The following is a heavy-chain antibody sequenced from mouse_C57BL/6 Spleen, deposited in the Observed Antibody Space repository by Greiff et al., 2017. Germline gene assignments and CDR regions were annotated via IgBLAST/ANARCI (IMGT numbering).Heavy chain of an antibody. CDR2: IRLKSDNYAT. CDR1: GFTFSNYW. CDR3: TGDWAWFAY. Sequence: EVKLMESGGGLVQPGGSMKLSCVASGFTFSNYWMNWVRQSPEKGLEWVAQIRLKSDNYATHYAESVKGRFTISRDDSKSSVYLQMNNLRAEDTGIYYCTGDWAWFAYWGQGTLVTVSA. V-gene: IGHV6-3*01. J-gene: IGHJ3*01. D-gene: IGHD4-1*01.